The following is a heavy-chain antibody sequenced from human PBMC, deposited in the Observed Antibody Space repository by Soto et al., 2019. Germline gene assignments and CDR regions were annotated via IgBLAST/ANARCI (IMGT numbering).Heavy chain of an antibody. CDR3: AGGPGLGRCCSPSGSNRFRP. CDR2: IIPNLGIA. J-gene: IGHJ5*02. CDR1: VGTVSSYT. V-gene: IGHV1-69*02. D-gene: IGHD2-2*01. Sequence: QVQLVQSGAEVKKPGSSVKVSCKASVGTVSSYTISWVRQAPGQGSEWMGRIIPNLGIANYAQKVPGGGTITAAKSTSQAYMHPSCLRAEDTAGYHWAGGPGLGRCCSPSGSNRFRPRGQGTLVPVSS.